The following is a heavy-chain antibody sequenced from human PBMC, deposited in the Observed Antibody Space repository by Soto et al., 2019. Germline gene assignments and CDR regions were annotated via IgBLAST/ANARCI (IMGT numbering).Heavy chain of an antibody. J-gene: IGHJ6*02. V-gene: IGHV3-33*01. D-gene: IGHD4-17*01. Sequence: QVQLVESGGGVVQPGRSLRLYCAASEFTFSSYGMHWVRQAPGKGLEWVAVIWYDGSNKYYADSVKGRFTISRDNSKNTLYLQMNSLRAEDTAVYYCARDLMTTVRLYYYYGMDVWGQGTTVTVSS. CDR1: EFTFSSYG. CDR3: ARDLMTTVRLYYYYGMDV. CDR2: IWYDGSNK.